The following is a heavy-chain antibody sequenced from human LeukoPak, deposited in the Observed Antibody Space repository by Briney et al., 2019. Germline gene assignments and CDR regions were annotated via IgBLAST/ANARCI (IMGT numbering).Heavy chain of an antibody. CDR3: ASGSRYCSSTSCYSFDY. J-gene: IGHJ4*02. Sequence: SETLSLTCAVYGGSFSGYYWSWIRQPPGKGLEWIGEINHSGSTNYNPSLKSRVTISVDTSKNQFSLKLSSVTAADTAVYYCASGSRYCSSTSCYSFDYWGQGTLVTVSS. D-gene: IGHD2-2*01. V-gene: IGHV4-34*01. CDR2: INHSGST. CDR1: GGSFSGYY.